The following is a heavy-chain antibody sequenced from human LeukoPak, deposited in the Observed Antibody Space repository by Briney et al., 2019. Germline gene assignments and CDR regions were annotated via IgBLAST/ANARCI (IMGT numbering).Heavy chain of an antibody. CDR2: IYTSGST. Sequence: SETLSLTCTVSGGSISSGSYYWSWIRQPAGKGLEWIGRIYTSGSTNYNPSLKSRVTISVDTSKNQFSLKLSSVTAADTAVYYCARDQARSYYGSGSYNWFDPWGQGTLVTVSS. V-gene: IGHV4-61*02. CDR3: ARDQARSYYGSGSYNWFDP. J-gene: IGHJ5*02. CDR1: GGSISSGSYY. D-gene: IGHD3-10*01.